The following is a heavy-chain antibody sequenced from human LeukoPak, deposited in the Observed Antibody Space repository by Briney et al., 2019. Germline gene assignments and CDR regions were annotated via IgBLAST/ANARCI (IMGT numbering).Heavy chain of an antibody. Sequence: GSLRLSCIASGFSFSGHWMHWARQLPGKGLVWVSRISPTGSTTSYADSVKGRFSVSRDNAKNTLYLQVNNLRAEDTAVYYCARGPNSNWSGLDFWGQGTLLTVSS. V-gene: IGHV3-74*01. CDR2: ISPTGSTT. CDR1: GFSFSGHW. CDR3: ARGPNSNWSGLDF. D-gene: IGHD6-6*01. J-gene: IGHJ4*02.